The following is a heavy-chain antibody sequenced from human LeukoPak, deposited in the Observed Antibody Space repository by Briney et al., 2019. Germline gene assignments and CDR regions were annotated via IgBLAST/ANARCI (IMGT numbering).Heavy chain of an antibody. CDR3: AWSVDTTMAGDY. V-gene: IGHV4-39*01. J-gene: IGHJ4*02. Sequence: SETLSLTCTVSGGSISSSSYYWGWIRQPPGKGLEWIGSISYSGSTYYNPSLKSRVTIFGDTSKNRFSLKLSSVTAADTAVYYCAWSVDTTMAGDYWGQGSLVTVSS. CDR2: ISYSGST. D-gene: IGHD5-18*01. CDR1: GGSISSSSYY.